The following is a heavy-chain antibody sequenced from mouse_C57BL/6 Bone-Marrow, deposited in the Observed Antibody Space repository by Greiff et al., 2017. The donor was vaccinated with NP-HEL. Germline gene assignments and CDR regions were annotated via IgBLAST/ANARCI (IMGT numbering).Heavy chain of an antibody. CDR1: GFTFSSYA. Sequence: VQLKESGGGLVKPGGSLKLSCAASGFTFSSYAMSWVRQTPEKRLEWVATISDGGSYTYYPAHVKGPFTIPRDNAKNNLDLQMCHLKSEDTSMYYCARGRGYPYYFDYWGQGTTLTVSS. CDR3: ARGRGYPYYFDY. J-gene: IGHJ2*01. V-gene: IGHV5-4*01. CDR2: ISDGGSYT. D-gene: IGHD2-2*01.